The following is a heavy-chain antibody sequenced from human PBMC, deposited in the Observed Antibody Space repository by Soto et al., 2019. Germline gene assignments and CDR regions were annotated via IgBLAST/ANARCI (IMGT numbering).Heavy chain of an antibody. CDR1: GGSFSGYY. V-gene: IGHV4-34*01. D-gene: IGHD6-13*01. Sequence: SETLSLTCAVYGGSFSGYYWSWIRQPPGKGLEWIGEINHSGSTNYNPSLKSRFTISVDTSKNQFSLKLSSVTAADTAVYYCASDPFGSWTDYWGQGTLVTVSS. CDR3: ASDPFGSWTDY. J-gene: IGHJ4*02. CDR2: INHSGST.